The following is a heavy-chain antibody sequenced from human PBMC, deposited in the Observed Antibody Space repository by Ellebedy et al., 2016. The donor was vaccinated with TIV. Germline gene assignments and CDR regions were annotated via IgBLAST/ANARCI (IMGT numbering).Heavy chain of an antibody. CDR3: TTSYYDYMWGTYRNTPDV. CDR2: IKSNTDGGTT. J-gene: IGHJ6*02. CDR1: GFIFSYAW. D-gene: IGHD3-16*02. V-gene: IGHV3-15*07. Sequence: GESLKTSXTASGFIFSYAWMNWVRQAPGNGLEWVGRIKSNTDGGTTAYAAPVTGRFTISRDDSKNTLFLQMKSLKTEDTGVYYCTTSYYDYMWGTYRNTPDVWGQGTTVTVSS.